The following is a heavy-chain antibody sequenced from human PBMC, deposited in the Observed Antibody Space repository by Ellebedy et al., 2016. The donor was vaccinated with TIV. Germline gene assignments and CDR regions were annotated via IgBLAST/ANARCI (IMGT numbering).Heavy chain of an antibody. D-gene: IGHD4-17*01. J-gene: IGHJ6*02. V-gene: IGHV3-53*01. CDR2: IYSGGST. Sequence: GESLKISCAASGFTXXCNYMTWVRPXPGKGLEWVSVIYSGGSTYYADSVKGRFTISRDNSKNTLYLQMNSLRAEDTAVYYCAKSNYGDNYDGMDVWGQGTTVTVSS. CDR1: GFTXXCNY. CDR3: AKSNYGDNYDGMDV.